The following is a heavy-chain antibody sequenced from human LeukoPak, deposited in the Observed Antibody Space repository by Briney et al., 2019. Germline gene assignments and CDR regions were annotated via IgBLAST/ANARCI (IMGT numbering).Heavy chain of an antibody. CDR3: ARDLRPGRVNPWRPYYYYGMDV. Sequence: GGSLRLSCAASGFTFSSYAMHWVRQAPGKGLEWVAVISYDGSNKYYADSVKGRFTISRDNSKNTLYLQMNSPRAEDTAVYYCARDLRPGRVNPWRPYYYYGMDVWGQGTTVTVSS. D-gene: IGHD3-16*01. CDR2: ISYDGSNK. V-gene: IGHV3-30-3*01. CDR1: GFTFSSYA. J-gene: IGHJ6*02.